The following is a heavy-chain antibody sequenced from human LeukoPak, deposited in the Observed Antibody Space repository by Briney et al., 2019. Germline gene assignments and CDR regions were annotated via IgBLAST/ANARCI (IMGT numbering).Heavy chain of an antibody. CDR3: ARDPQGDYGGNSGPHDAFDI. Sequence: PSGGSLRLSCAASGFTFSSFAMGWLRQAPGKGLEWVSYISSSGSTIYYADSVKGRFTISRDNAKNSLYLQMNSLRAEDTAVYYCARDPQGDYGGNSGPHDAFDIWGQGTMVTVSS. CDR2: ISSSGSTI. D-gene: IGHD4-23*01. J-gene: IGHJ3*02. CDR1: GFTFSSFA. V-gene: IGHV3-48*03.